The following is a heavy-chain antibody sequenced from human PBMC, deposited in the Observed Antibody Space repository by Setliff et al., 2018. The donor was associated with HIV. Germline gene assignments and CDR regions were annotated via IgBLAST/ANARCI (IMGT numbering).Heavy chain of an antibody. V-gene: IGHV3-33*08. CDR2: IWYDGSNK. D-gene: IGHD6-19*01. Sequence: GGSLRLSCGAPGFSFSSNGMHWVRQAPGKGLEWVAVIWYDGSNKYYADSVKGRFTISRDNAKNSLYLQMNSLRAEDTAVYYCARDSGGWYPTGDYYYYYMDVWGKGTTVTVSS. CDR3: ARDSGGWYPTGDYYYYYMDV. CDR1: GFSFSSNG. J-gene: IGHJ6*03.